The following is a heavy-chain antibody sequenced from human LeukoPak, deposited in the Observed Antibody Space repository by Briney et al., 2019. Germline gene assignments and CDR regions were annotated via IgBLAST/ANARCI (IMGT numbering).Heavy chain of an antibody. CDR3: ARGYYFFDY. Sequence: SETLSLTCAVYGGSFSGYYRSWIRQPPGKGLEWIGEINHSGSTNYNPSLKSRVTISVDTSKNQFSLKLSSVTAADTAVYYCARGYYFFDYWGQGTLVTVSS. D-gene: IGHD3-10*01. V-gene: IGHV4-34*01. CDR1: GGSFSGYY. CDR2: INHSGST. J-gene: IGHJ4*02.